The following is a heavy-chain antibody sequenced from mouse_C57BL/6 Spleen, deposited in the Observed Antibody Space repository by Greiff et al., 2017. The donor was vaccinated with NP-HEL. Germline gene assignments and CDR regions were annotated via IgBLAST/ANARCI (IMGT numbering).Heavy chain of an antibody. Sequence: QVQLQQPGTELVKPGASVKLSCKASGYTFTSYWMHWVKQRPGQGLEWIGNINPSNGGTNYNEKFKSKATLTVDKSSSTAYMQLSSLPSEDSAVYYCAREAIYYGYDRAYFDYWGQGTTLTVSS. J-gene: IGHJ2*01. CDR2: INPSNGGT. CDR1: GYTFTSYW. V-gene: IGHV1-53*01. D-gene: IGHD2-2*01. CDR3: AREAIYYGYDRAYFDY.